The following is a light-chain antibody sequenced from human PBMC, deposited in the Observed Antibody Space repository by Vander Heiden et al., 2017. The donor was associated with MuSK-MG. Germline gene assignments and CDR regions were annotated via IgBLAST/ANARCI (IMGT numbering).Light chain of an antibody. CDR2: AAS. CDR1: QCISNY. J-gene: IGKJ4*01. CDR3: QKYNSAPRT. Sequence: DIQMTQSPSSLSASVGDRVTITCRASQCISNYLAWYQQKPGKVPKLLIYAASTLQSGVPSRCSGSGSGTDFTITSSSLQPEDVATYYRQKYNSAPRTFGGGTKVEIK. V-gene: IGKV1-27*01.